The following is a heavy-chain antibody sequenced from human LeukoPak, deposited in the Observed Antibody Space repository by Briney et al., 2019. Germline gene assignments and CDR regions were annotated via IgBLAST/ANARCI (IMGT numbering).Heavy chain of an antibody. CDR3: ARGAGSGSYYSGEYFQH. Sequence: SETLSLTCTVSGGSISSSSYYWSWIRQHPGKGLEWIGYIYYSGSTYYNPSLKSRVTISVDTSKNHFSLKLTSVTAADTAVYYCARGAGSGSYYSGEYFQHWGQSTLVTVSS. V-gene: IGHV4-31*03. D-gene: IGHD3-10*01. CDR1: GGSISSSSYY. J-gene: IGHJ1*01. CDR2: IYYSGST.